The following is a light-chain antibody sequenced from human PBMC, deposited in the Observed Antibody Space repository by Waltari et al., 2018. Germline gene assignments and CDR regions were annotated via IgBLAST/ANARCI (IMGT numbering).Light chain of an antibody. CDR3: SAYASTYTVL. CDR2: SVS. CDR1: DSDIGTYDF. V-gene: IGLV2-14*03. Sequence: QSALRQPASVSGSPGQAITISCTGTDSDIGTYDFVSWYQQHPGQAPKLLISSVSSRPSGGSGRFSASTSGNTASLTISGLRTEDEATYYCSAYASTYTVLFGGGTTLTIL. J-gene: IGLJ3*02.